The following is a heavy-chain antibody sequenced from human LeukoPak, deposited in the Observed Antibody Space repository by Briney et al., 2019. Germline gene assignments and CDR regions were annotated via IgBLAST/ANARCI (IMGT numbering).Heavy chain of an antibody. CDR1: GFTFSSYE. Sequence: GGSLRLAFAASGFTFSSYEMNWVRQAPGKGLEWVSYISSSGSTIYYADSVKGRFTISRDNAKNSLYLQMNSLRAEDTAVYYCARDLDYYGSGSSDYYFDYWGQGTLVTVSS. D-gene: IGHD3-10*01. J-gene: IGHJ4*02. V-gene: IGHV3-48*03. CDR2: ISSSGSTI. CDR3: ARDLDYYGSGSSDYYFDY.